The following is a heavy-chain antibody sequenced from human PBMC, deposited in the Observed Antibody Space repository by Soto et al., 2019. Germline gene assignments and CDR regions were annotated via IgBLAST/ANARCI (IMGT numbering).Heavy chain of an antibody. CDR2: IYYSGST. J-gene: IGHJ4*02. D-gene: IGHD4-17*01. Sequence: PSETLSLTCTVSGGSISSSSYYWGWIRQPSGKGLEWIGSIYYSGSTYYNPSLKSRVTISVDTSKNQFSLKLSSVTAADTAVYYCASSYGDYVSFWAQRTLDTGSS. V-gene: IGHV4-39*01. CDR3: ASSYGDYVSF. CDR1: GGSISSSSYY.